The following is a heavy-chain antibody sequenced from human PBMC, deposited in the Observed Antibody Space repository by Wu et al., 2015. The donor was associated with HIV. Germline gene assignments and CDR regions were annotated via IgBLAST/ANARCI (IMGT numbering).Heavy chain of an antibody. CDR2: ISAYNGNT. CDR3: ARVRDGYNYYFDY. V-gene: IGHV1-18*01. Sequence: SWVRQAPGQGLEWMGWISAYNGNTNYAQKLQGRVTMTTDTSTNTVYMELRSLRSDDTAVYYCARVRDGYNYYFDYWGQGTLVTVSS. D-gene: IGHD5-24*01. J-gene: IGHJ4*02.